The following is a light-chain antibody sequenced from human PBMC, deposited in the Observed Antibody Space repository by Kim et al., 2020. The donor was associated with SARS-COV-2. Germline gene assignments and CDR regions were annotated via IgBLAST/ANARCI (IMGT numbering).Light chain of an antibody. Sequence: VSLGERAALSCRASQSVSNNLAWYQQKPGQAPRLLIYGASTRATGIPARFSGSGSGTEFTLTISSLQSEDSAVYYCQQYDDWPPWTFGQGTKVEI. CDR3: QQYDDWPPWT. J-gene: IGKJ1*01. V-gene: IGKV3-15*01. CDR2: GAS. CDR1: QSVSNN.